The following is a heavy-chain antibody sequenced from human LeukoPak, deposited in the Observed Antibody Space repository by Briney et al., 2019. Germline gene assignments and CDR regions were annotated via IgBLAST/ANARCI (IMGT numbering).Heavy chain of an antibody. CDR3: ARVPCGGDCYRGGAIYNWFDP. D-gene: IGHD2-21*01. J-gene: IGHJ5*02. Sequence: SETLSLTCTVSGGSISSGDYYWSWIRQPAGKGLEWIGRIYTSGSTNYNPSLKSRVTISVDTSKNQFSLKLSSVTAADTAVYYCARVPCGGDCYRGGAIYNWFDPWGQGTLVTVSS. V-gene: IGHV4-61*02. CDR2: IYTSGST. CDR1: GGSISSGDYY.